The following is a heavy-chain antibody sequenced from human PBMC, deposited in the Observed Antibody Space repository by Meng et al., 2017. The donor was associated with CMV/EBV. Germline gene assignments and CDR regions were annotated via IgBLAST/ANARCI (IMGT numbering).Heavy chain of an antibody. Sequence: GGSLRLSCKGSGYSFTSYWIAWVRQMPGKGLEWMGIIYPGDSDTTYSPSFQGQVSISADKSTSTAYLQWSSLKASDTAMYYCAARRTGTSSGWFDPWGQGTLVTVSS. D-gene: IGHD1-7*01. J-gene: IGHJ5*02. CDR1: GYSFTSYW. CDR3: AARRTGTSSGWFDP. V-gene: IGHV5-51*01. CDR2: IYPGDSDT.